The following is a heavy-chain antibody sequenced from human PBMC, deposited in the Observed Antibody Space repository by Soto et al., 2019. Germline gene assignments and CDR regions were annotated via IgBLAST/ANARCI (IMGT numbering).Heavy chain of an antibody. V-gene: IGHV3-30*03. CDR3: VGGYYFGDY. Sequence: QVQLVESGGGVVQPGRSLSLSCAASGFTFSSYGMHWVRQAPGKGLEWVAVISSDGSNKYYADSVKGRFTISRDNSKNTLYLQMNSLRPEDTAVYYCVGGYYFGDYWGQAPLVTVSS. D-gene: IGHD3-22*01. CDR2: ISSDGSNK. J-gene: IGHJ4*02. CDR1: GFTFSSYG.